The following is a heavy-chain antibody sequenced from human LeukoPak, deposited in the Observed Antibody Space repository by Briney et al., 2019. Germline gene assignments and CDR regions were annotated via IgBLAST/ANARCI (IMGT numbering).Heavy chain of an antibody. CDR3: EAGPEDGFDM. J-gene: IGHJ3*02. CDR1: GFTFSNYA. CDR2: IPYDGSNI. D-gene: IGHD2-2*01. V-gene: IGHV3-30*02. Sequence: GGSLRLSCAASGFTFSNYAAHWVRQAPDKGLEWVAFIPYDGSNIYCGDSVRGRFIISRDNSKNTLYLQMNSLTSEDTGVYYCEAGPEDGFDMWGQGTMVIVSS.